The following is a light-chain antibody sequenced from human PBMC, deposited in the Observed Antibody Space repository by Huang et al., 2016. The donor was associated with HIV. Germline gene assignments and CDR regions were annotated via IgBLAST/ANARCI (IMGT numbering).Light chain of an antibody. J-gene: IGKJ4*01. Sequence: EIVLTQSPATLSLSPGERATLSCRASQSVSNYLTWYQQKPGQAPRLLIYDASSRATGIPGRFSGSGSGTDFTLSISSLAPEDFAVYYCQHRSNWLTFGGGTKVEIK. CDR2: DAS. CDR1: QSVSNY. V-gene: IGKV3-11*01. CDR3: QHRSNWLT.